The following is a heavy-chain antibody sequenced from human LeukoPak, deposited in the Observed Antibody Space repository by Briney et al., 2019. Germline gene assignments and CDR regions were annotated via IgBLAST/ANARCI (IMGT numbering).Heavy chain of an antibody. D-gene: IGHD6-19*01. CDR1: GFTFSSYW. Sequence: GGSLRLSCAASGFTFSSYWMSWVRQTPGKGLEWVTNIKKDGTEKKYVDSVKGRFTISRDNAKNSLYLQMNSLRAEDTALYYCAREGGSGWYSGWFDPWGQGTLVTVSS. CDR2: IKKDGTEK. V-gene: IGHV3-7*01. CDR3: AREGGSGWYSGWFDP. J-gene: IGHJ5*02.